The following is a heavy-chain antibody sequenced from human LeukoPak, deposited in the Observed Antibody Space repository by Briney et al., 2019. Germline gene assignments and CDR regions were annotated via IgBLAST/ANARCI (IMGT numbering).Heavy chain of an antibody. V-gene: IGHV1-18*01. CDR3: ARDWYCSGGSCFDVFDI. D-gene: IGHD2-15*01. Sequence: ASVKVSCKASGYTFTSYGISWVRQAPGQGLEWMGWSSAYKDKANYAQNLQGRVTMTTDTSTSTAYMELRSLRSDDTAVYYCARDWYCSGGSCFDVFDIWGQGTLVTVSS. CDR1: GYTFTSYG. CDR2: SSAYKDKA. J-gene: IGHJ3*02.